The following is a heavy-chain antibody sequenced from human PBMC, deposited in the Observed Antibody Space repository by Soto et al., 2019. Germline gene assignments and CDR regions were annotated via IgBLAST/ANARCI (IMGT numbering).Heavy chain of an antibody. J-gene: IGHJ6*01. D-gene: IGHD3-10*01. CDR3: APRPHNSYGLEL. V-gene: IGHV4-30-2*01. Sequence: PSETLSLTCSFSVGSIRTLDYSWNWIRQPPGKAPESIGYVYENGNAYPEPSLKSRVTISIDVAKNQFSLKMTSITAADAGLYYCAPRPHNSYGLELWGQGTTVSVSS. CDR1: VGSIRTLDYS. CDR2: VYENGNA.